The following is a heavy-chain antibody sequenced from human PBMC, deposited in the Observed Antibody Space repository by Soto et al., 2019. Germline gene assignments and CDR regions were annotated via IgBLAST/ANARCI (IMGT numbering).Heavy chain of an antibody. CDR1: GLTVSDNY. J-gene: IGHJ6*02. V-gene: IGHV3-66*01. CDR2: IYGGGST. CDR3: ARDPPPGGNSYYYYGMDV. D-gene: IGHD2-15*01. Sequence: GGSLRLSCAASGLTVSDNYMSWVRQAPGKGLEWVSIIYGGGSTYYADSVKGRFTISRENSKNRVYLQMNSLRAEDTAIYYCARDPPPGGNSYYYYGMDVWGQGTTVTVSS.